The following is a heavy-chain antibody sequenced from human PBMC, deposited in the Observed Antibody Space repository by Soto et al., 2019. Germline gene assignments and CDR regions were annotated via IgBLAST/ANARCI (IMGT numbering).Heavy chain of an antibody. CDR2: ISYDGSNK. J-gene: IGHJ4*02. V-gene: IGHV3-30-3*01. Sequence: GGSLRLSCAASGFTFSSYAMHWVRQAPGKGLEWVAVISYDGSNKYYADSVKGRFTISRDNSKNTLYLQMNSLRAEDTAVYYCARDPLTNLFDYWGQGTXVTVSS. D-gene: IGHD1-1*01. CDR1: GFTFSSYA. CDR3: ARDPLTNLFDY.